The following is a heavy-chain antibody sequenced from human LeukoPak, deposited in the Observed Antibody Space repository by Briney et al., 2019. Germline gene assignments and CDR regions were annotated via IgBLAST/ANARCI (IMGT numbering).Heavy chain of an antibody. Sequence: GGSLRLPCAAYGFTFSSYWMHWVRQAPGKGLVWVSRISTDGNIANYADSGKGRFTISRANAKNTLYLQLNSLRAKDTAVYYCARLWLGATGFDYWGQGTLVTVSS. V-gene: IGHV3-74*01. CDR2: ISTDGNIA. D-gene: IGHD1-26*01. CDR3: ARLWLGATGFDY. J-gene: IGHJ4*02. CDR1: GFTFSSYW.